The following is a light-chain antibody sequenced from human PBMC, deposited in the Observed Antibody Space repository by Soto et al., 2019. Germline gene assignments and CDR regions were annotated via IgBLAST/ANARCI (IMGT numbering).Light chain of an antibody. CDR1: ESIRTS. V-gene: IGKV1-39*01. Sequence: DIQMTQSPSSLSASVGDRVTITCRASESIRTSLNWYQKKAGKAPKFLIYDASNLESGVPSRFTGSGFGTDFTLTISSLQPEDFATYYCQQRFDLPRTFGQGTTVDIK. CDR2: DAS. CDR3: QQRFDLPRT. J-gene: IGKJ1*01.